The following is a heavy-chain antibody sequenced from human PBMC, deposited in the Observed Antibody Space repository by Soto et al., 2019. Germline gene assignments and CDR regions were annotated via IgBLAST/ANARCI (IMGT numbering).Heavy chain of an antibody. Sequence: QVQLVQSGAEVKKPGASVKVSCKASGYTFTSYAMHWVRQAPGQRLEWMGCINAGNGNTNYSQQFQGRVTITRDTSASTADLELSSRSSEDTAVYYCARNYDILSGYTPFDYWGQGTLVTVSS. CDR3: ARNYDILSGYTPFDY. CDR1: GYTFTSYA. V-gene: IGHV1-3*01. D-gene: IGHD3-9*01. J-gene: IGHJ4*02. CDR2: INAGNGNT.